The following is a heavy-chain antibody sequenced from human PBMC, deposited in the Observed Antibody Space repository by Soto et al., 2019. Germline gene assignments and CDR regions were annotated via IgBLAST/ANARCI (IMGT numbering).Heavy chain of an antibody. CDR1: GGSISSYY. CDR3: AREIDGYNSYYFDY. Sequence: SETLSLTCTVSGGSISSYYWSWIRQPPGKGLEWIGYIYYSGSTNYNPSLKSRVTISVDTSKNQFSLKLSSVTAADTAVYYCAREIDGYNSYYFDYWGQGTLVTVSS. D-gene: IGHD5-12*01. CDR2: IYYSGST. J-gene: IGHJ4*02. V-gene: IGHV4-59*01.